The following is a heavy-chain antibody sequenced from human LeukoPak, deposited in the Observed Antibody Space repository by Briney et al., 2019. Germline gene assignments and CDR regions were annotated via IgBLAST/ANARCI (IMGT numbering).Heavy chain of an antibody. CDR1: GGSFSGYY. CDR3: ARGKRYDSSGYYRRRYYYYYMDV. CDR2: INHSGST. Sequence: SETLSLTCAVYGGSFSGYYWSWIRQPPGKGLEWIGEINHSGSTNYNPSLKSRVTISVDTSKNQFSLKLSSVTAADTAVYYCARGKRYDSSGYYRRRYYYYYMDVWGKGTTVTVSS. D-gene: IGHD3-22*01. V-gene: IGHV4-34*01. J-gene: IGHJ6*03.